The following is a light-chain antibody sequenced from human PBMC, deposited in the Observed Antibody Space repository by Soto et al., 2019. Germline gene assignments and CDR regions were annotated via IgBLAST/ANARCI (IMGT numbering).Light chain of an antibody. J-gene: IGKJ1*01. CDR3: QQRLNWPPG. CDR1: QSVTNY. CDR2: DAS. V-gene: IGKV3-11*01. Sequence: EIFLTQSPDTLSLSPGERATLTCRASQSVTNYTAWYQQRPGQAPRLLIHDASNRATGVPARFSGSGSGTDFTLTISDLEPADFGLYYCQQRLNWPPGFGQGTKVDIK.